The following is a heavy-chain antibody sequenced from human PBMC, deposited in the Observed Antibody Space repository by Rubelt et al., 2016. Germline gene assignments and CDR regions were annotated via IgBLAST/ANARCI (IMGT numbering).Heavy chain of an antibody. CDR3: TRPYCTSTSCYNDAFDI. CDR1: GFTFSSYA. J-gene: IGHJ3*02. V-gene: IGHV3-30*04. CDR2: ISYDVVNK. Sequence: VQLVESGGGVVQPGRSLRLSCADSGFTFSSYAMHWVRQAPGKGLEWVAVISYDVVNKFYADSVKGRFTISRDNSKNTLYLQMNSLRAEDTAVYYCTRPYCTSTSCYNDAFDIWGQGTMDTVSS. D-gene: IGHD2-2*01.